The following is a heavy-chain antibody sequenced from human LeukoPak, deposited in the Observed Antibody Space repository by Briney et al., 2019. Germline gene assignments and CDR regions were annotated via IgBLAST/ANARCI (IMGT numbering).Heavy chain of an antibody. Sequence: AGGSLRLSYAASGFTFSDYYMSWLRQAPGKGLEWVSYISSSGSTIYYADSVKGRFTISRDNAKNSLYLQMNSLRAEDTAVYYCARDWQSPDKNWGQGTLVTVSS. D-gene: IGHD3-9*01. CDR3: ARDWQSPDKN. V-gene: IGHV3-11*01. J-gene: IGHJ4*02. CDR2: ISSSGSTI. CDR1: GFTFSDYY.